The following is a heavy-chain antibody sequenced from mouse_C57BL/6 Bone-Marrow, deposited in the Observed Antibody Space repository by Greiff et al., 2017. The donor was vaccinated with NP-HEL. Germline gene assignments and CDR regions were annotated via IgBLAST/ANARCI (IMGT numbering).Heavy chain of an antibody. D-gene: IGHD3-1*01. J-gene: IGHJ4*01. CDR1: GFNIKDYY. V-gene: IGHV14-2*01. Sequence: EVQLQQSGAELVKPGASVKLSCTASGFNIKDYYMHWVKQRTEQGLEWIGRIDPEDGDTKYAPKFQGKATITADTSSNTAYLQLSSLTSEDTAVYYCANSPLYYAMDYWGQGTSVTVSS. CDR3: ANSPLYYAMDY. CDR2: IDPEDGDT.